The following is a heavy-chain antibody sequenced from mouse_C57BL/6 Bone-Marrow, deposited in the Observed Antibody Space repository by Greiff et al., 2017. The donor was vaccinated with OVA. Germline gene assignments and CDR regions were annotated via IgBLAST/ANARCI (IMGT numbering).Heavy chain of an antibody. V-gene: IGHV5-6*02. CDR2: ISSGGSYT. CDR3: ARRYFDV. CDR1: GFTFSSYG. J-gene: IGHJ1*03. Sequence: EVKVVESGGDLVKPGGSLKLSCAASGFTFSSYGMSWVRQTPDKRLEWVATISSGGSYTYYPDIVKGRFTISRDNTKNTLYLQMSSLKSEDTAMYYCARRYFDVWGTGTTVTVSS.